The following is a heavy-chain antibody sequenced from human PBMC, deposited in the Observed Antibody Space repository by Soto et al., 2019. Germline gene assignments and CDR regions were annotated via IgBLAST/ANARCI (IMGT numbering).Heavy chain of an antibody. D-gene: IGHD6-19*01. CDR3: VRLVLVAGTPCWFDP. CDR1: GGSISSTSSY. CDR2: IYYSGTS. Sequence: QVQLQQSGPGLVKPSESLSLTCTVSGGSISSTSSYWGWIRQPPGKGLEFIGSIYYSGTSYRDPSLKSRVTISIDTSKNQFSLEMTSVTAADMAAYYCVRLVLVAGTPCWFDPWGQGTLVTVSS. V-gene: IGHV4-39*01. J-gene: IGHJ5*02.